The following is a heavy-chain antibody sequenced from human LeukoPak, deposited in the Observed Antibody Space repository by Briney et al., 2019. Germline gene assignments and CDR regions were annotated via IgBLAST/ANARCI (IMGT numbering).Heavy chain of an antibody. V-gene: IGHV3-73*01. CDR1: GFIFSSYW. CDR2: IRSTANGYAT. Sequence: PGGSLRLSCAASGFIFSSYWMTWVRQASGKGLEWVGRIRSTANGYATAYAASVKGRFTISRDDSKNTAYLQMDSLKTEDTAVYYCTGNYYGSGSYADFDYWGQGTLVTVSS. D-gene: IGHD3-10*01. CDR3: TGNYYGSGSYADFDY. J-gene: IGHJ4*02.